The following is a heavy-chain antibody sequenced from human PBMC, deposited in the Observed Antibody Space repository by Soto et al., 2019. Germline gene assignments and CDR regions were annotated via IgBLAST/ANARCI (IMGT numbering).Heavy chain of an antibody. CDR2: ISAYNGNT. Sequence: GASVKVSCKASGYTFTSYGISWVRQAPGQGLEWMGWISAYNGNTNYAQKLQGRVTMTTDTSTSTAYMEPRSLRSDDTAVYYCARDYDILTGCYITNVDYWGQGTLVTVSS. CDR3: ARDYDILTGCYITNVDY. V-gene: IGHV1-18*01. D-gene: IGHD3-9*01. CDR1: GYTFTSYG. J-gene: IGHJ4*02.